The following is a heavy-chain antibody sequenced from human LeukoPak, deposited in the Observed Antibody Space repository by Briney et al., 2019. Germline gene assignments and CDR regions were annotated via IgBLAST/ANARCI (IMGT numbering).Heavy chain of an antibody. CDR2: INHSGST. CDR1: GGSFSGYY. V-gene: IGHV4-34*01. CDR3: ARGFSDYVWGSYRYTPGYFDY. J-gene: IGHJ4*02. D-gene: IGHD3-16*02. Sequence: SETLSLTCAVYGGSFSGYYWSWIRQPPGKGLEWIGEINHSGSTNYNPSLKSRVTISVDTSKNQFSLKLNSVTAADTAVYYCARGFSDYVWGSYRYTPGYFDYWGQGTLVTVSS.